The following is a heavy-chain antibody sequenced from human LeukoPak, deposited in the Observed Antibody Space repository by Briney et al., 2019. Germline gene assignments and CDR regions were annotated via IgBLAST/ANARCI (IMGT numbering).Heavy chain of an antibody. J-gene: IGHJ4*02. CDR1: GFTFSSYS. D-gene: IGHD4-17*01. Sequence: GGSLRLSCAASGFTFSSYSMNWVRQAPGKGLEWVSYISSSSSTIYYADSVKGRFTISRDNAKNSLYLQMKSLRAEDTAVYYCARLAYGDLEDYWGQGTLVTVSS. CDR2: ISSSSSTI. V-gene: IGHV3-48*04. CDR3: ARLAYGDLEDY.